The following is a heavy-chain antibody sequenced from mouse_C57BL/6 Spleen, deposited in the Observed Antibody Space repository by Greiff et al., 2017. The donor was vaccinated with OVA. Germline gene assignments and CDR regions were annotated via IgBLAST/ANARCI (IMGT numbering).Heavy chain of an antibody. V-gene: IGHV1-80*01. D-gene: IGHD1-1*01. CDR1: GYAFSSYW. J-gene: IGHJ4*01. CDR2: IYPGDGDT. CDR3: ARRPFYYYASSYDYAMDY. Sequence: QVQLQQSGAELVKPGASVKISCKASGYAFSSYWMNWVKQRPGKGLEWIGQIYPGDGDTNYNGKFKGKATLTADKSSSTAYMQLSSLTSEDSAVYVCARRPFYYYASSYDYAMDYWGQGTSVTVSS.